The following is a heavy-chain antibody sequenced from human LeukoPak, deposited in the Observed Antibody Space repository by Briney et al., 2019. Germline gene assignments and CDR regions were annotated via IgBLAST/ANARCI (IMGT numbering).Heavy chain of an antibody. V-gene: IGHV3-48*04. CDR1: GFTFSSYS. Sequence: GGSLRLSCAASGFTFSSYSMNWVRQAPGKGLEWVSYISSSSSTIYYADSVKGRFTISRDNAKNSLYPQMNSLRAEDTAVYYCARAVSSVIRGDAFDIWGQGTMVTVSS. D-gene: IGHD2-21*01. CDR2: ISSSSSTI. J-gene: IGHJ3*02. CDR3: ARAVSSVIRGDAFDI.